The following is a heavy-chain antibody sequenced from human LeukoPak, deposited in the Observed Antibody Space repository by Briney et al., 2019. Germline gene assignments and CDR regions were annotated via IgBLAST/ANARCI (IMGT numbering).Heavy chain of an antibody. CDR2: ISYDGSNK. V-gene: IGHV3-30*18. J-gene: IGHJ3*02. Sequence: GGSLRLSCAASGFTFSNAWMSWVRQAPGKGLEWVAVISYDGSNKYYADSVKGRFTISRDNSKNTLYLQMNSLRAEDTAVYFCAKDMYAYYDILTGYPRGNAFDIWGQGSMVTVSS. CDR1: GFTFSNAW. D-gene: IGHD3-9*01. CDR3: AKDMYAYYDILTGYPRGNAFDI.